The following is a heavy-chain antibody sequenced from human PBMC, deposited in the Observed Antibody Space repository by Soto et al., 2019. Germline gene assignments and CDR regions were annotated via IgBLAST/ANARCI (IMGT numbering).Heavy chain of an antibody. Sequence: QLQLQESGPGLVKPSETLSLTCTVSGGSISSSSYYWGWIRQPPGKGLEWIGSIYYSGSTYYNPSLKSRVTISVDTSKNQFSLQLGSVTAADTAVYYCARRSSRGWSWFDPWGQGTLVTVSS. D-gene: IGHD6-25*01. J-gene: IGHJ5*02. V-gene: IGHV4-39*01. CDR1: GGSISSSSYY. CDR2: IYYSGST. CDR3: ARRSSRGWSWFDP.